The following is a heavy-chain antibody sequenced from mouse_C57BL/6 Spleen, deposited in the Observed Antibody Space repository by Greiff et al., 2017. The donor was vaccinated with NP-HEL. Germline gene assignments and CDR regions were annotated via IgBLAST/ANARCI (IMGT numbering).Heavy chain of an antibody. CDR3: AKGGYGSSFAY. CDR1: GYAFSSSW. D-gene: IGHD1-1*01. CDR2: IYPGDGDT. J-gene: IGHJ3*01. Sequence: VKLMESGPELVKPGASVKISCKASGYAFSSSWMNWVKQRPGKGLEWIGRIYPGDGDTNYNGKFKGKATLTEDKSSSSAYMQLSSLTSEDSAVYFCAKGGYGSSFAYWGQGTLVTVSA. V-gene: IGHV1-82*01.